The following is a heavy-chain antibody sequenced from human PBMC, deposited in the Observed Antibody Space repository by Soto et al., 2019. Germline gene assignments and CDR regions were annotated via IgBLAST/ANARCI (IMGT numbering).Heavy chain of an antibody. CDR3: ARRGYDILTGPTGDWFDP. CDR2: IDPSDSYT. Sequence: PGESLKISCKGSGYSFTSYWISWVRQMPGKGLEWMGRIDPSDSYTNYSPSFQGHVTISADKSISTAYLQWSSLKASDTAMYYCARRGYDILTGPTGDWFDPWGQGTLVTVSS. J-gene: IGHJ5*02. D-gene: IGHD3-9*01. CDR1: GYSFTSYW. V-gene: IGHV5-10-1*01.